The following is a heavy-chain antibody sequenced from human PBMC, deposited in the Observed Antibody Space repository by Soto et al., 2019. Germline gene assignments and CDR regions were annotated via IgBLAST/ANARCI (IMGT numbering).Heavy chain of an antibody. D-gene: IGHD2-15*01. Sequence: EVQLVESGGGLVKPGGSLRLSCAASGFTFSSYSMNWVRQPPGKGLEWVSSISSSSSYIYYADSVKGRFTISRDNAKNSRYLKMNSLRAEDTAVYYCARETGRGGCSGGSCYGYWGQGTLVTVSS. CDR1: GFTFSSYS. CDR3: ARETGRGGCSGGSCYGY. J-gene: IGHJ4*02. CDR2: ISSSSSYI. V-gene: IGHV3-21*01.